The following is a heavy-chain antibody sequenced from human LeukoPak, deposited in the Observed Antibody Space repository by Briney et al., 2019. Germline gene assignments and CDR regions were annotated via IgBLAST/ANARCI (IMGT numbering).Heavy chain of an antibody. Sequence: PGRSLTLSCAASGFTFSSYGMHWVRQAPGKGLEWVAVISYDGSNKYYADSVKGRFTISRDNSKNTLYLQMNSLRAEDTAVYYCTVAGIVGFFDYWGEGTLVTVSS. CDR2: ISYDGSNK. CDR1: GFTFSSYG. D-gene: IGHD6-19*01. J-gene: IGHJ4*02. CDR3: TVAGIVGFFDY. V-gene: IGHV3-30*03.